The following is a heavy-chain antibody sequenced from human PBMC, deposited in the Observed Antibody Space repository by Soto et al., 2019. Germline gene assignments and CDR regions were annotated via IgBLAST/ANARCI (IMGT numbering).Heavy chain of an antibody. CDR3: ARDVPLNYYDGTFSYYAMDV. CDR2: IIPFFKAT. V-gene: IGHV1-69*13. D-gene: IGHD3-16*01. J-gene: IGHJ6*02. Sequence: ASVKVSCKASGGTLSSHAISWVRQAPGQGLEWMGGIIPFFKATNYAQKFQGRVTITADDSTSTAYMDLYSLGSEDTAVYYCARDVPLNYYDGTFSYYAMDVWGQGTTVTVSS. CDR1: GGTLSSHA.